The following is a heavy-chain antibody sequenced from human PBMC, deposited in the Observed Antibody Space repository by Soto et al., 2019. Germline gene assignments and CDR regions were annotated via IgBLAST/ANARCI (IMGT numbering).Heavy chain of an antibody. CDR2: INPNSGGT. Sequence: ASVKVSCKASGYTFTGYYMHWVRQAPGQGLEWMGWINPNSGGTNYAQKFQGRVTMTRGTSISTAYMELSRLRSDDTAVYYCARDPPPYIVVVPADLDYWGQGTLVTVSS. CDR1: GYTFTGYY. CDR3: ARDPPPYIVVVPADLDY. D-gene: IGHD2-2*01. V-gene: IGHV1-2*02. J-gene: IGHJ4*02.